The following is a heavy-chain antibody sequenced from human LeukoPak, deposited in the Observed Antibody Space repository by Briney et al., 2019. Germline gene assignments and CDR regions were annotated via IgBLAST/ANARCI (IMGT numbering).Heavy chain of an antibody. CDR3: AREAPDIVVVVTAALRRSWFDP. D-gene: IGHD2-15*01. Sequence: ASVKVSCKASRYTFTGYYIHWVRQAPGPGPEWLGWITPDNGGTNYAQNFQGRVTMTRDTSINPAYMEVSRLKSDDTAEYYCAREAPDIVVVVTAALRRSWFDPWGQGTLVTVSS. CDR1: RYTFTGYY. V-gene: IGHV1-2*02. J-gene: IGHJ5*02. CDR2: ITPDNGGT.